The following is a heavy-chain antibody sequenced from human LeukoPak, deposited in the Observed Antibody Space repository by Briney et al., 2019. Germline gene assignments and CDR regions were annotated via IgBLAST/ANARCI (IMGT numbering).Heavy chain of an antibody. V-gene: IGHV3-9*03. J-gene: IGHJ4*02. CDR1: GFTFDDYA. CDR2: ISWNSGSI. D-gene: IGHD6-6*01. CDR3: AREEYSSSYYFDY. Sequence: GGSLRLSCAASGFTFDDYAMHWVRQAPGKGLEWVSGISWNSGSIGYADSVKGRFTISRDNAKNSLYLQMNSLRAEDMALYYCAREEYSSSYYFDYWGQGTLVTVSS.